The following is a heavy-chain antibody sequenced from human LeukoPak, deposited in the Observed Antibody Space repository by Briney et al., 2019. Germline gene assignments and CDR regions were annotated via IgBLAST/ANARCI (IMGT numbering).Heavy chain of an antibody. CDR3: ATGVEMATIDGP. CDR1: GYTFTSYD. D-gene: IGHD5-24*01. V-gene: IGHV1-8*01. J-gene: IGHJ4*02. CDR2: MSPNSGDT. Sequence: ASVKVSCKASGYTFTSYDFNWVRQATGQRPEWMGWMSPNSGDTGYAQKFQDRVTMTRNTSISTAYMELSSLRSEDTAVYYCATGVEMATIDGPWGQGTLVTVSS.